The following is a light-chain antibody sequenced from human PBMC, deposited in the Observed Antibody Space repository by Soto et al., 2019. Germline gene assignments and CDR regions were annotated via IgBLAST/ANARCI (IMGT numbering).Light chain of an antibody. CDR1: SSDVGGYDF. CDR2: DVS. CDR3: CSYAGSYTFV. J-gene: IGLJ1*01. Sequence: LTQPRSVSGSPGQSVTISCTGTSSDVGGYDFVSWFQHHPGKPPKLIMYDVSKRPSGVPDRFSGSKSGNTAPLTISGLQAEDEADYYCCSYAGSYTFVFVTGTKVTVL. V-gene: IGLV2-11*01.